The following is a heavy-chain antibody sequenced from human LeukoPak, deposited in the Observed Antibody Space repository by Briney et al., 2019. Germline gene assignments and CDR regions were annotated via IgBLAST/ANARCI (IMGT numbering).Heavy chain of an antibody. D-gene: IGHD1-26*01. J-gene: IGHJ4*02. CDR1: GFTFNSYA. CDR3: AKDLGRYRNNYFDY. CDR2: ISGSGGGT. V-gene: IGHV3-23*01. Sequence: GGSLRLSCAASGFTFNSYAMSWVRQAPEKGLEWVATISGSGGGTYYADSVKGRFTISRDDSKNTLYLQMNSLRAEDMAVYYCAKDLGRYRNNYFDYWGQGNLVTVSS.